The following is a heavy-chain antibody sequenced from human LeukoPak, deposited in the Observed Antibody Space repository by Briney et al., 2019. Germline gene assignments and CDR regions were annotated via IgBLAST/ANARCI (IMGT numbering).Heavy chain of an antibody. D-gene: IGHD3-10*01. Sequence: PSETLSLTCTVSGGSISSYYWSWIRQPPGKGLEWIGYIYYSGSTNYNPSLKSRVTISVDTSKNQISLKLTSVTAADTAVYYCARLGPGGSGDHWGQGTLLTVSS. J-gene: IGHJ4*02. CDR3: ARLGPGGSGDH. CDR1: GGSISSYY. V-gene: IGHV4-59*08. CDR2: IYYSGST.